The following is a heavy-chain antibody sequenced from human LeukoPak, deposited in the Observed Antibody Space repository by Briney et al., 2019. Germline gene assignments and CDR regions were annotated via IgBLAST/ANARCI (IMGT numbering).Heavy chain of an antibody. CDR2: KYYSGST. CDR1: GVSINTCCYY. J-gene: IGHJ4*02. Sequence: PSETLSLTCDVSGVSINTCCYYWTWIRQPPGKGLEWIGYKYYSGSTRYNSSLRSRLTISLDPSKNKFSLGLTSVTAADTAVYYCARGRSYGFDFDSWGPGTLVIVSS. V-gene: IGHV4-61*01. CDR3: ARGRSYGFDFDS. D-gene: IGHD5-18*01.